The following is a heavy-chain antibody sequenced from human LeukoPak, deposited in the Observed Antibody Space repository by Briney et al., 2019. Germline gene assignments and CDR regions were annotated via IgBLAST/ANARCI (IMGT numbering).Heavy chain of an antibody. CDR2: ISYDGSNK. J-gene: IGHJ2*01. D-gene: IGHD6-19*01. Sequence: GRSLRLSCAASGFTLTIYGMHWVRQAPGKGLEWVAVISYDGSNKYYADSVKGRFTISRDNSKNTLYLQMNSLRAEDTAVYYCARDSISSGWYMYFDLWGRGTLVTVSS. V-gene: IGHV3-30*03. CDR3: ARDSISSGWYMYFDL. CDR1: GFTLTIYG.